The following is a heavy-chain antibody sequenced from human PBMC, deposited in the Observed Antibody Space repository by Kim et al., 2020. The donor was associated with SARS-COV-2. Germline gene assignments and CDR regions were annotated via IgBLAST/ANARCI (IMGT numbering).Heavy chain of an antibody. CDR1: GFTFSSSA. D-gene: IGHD3-16*01. J-gene: IGHJ5*02. CDR2: ITDSGDRT. CDR3: AKIITLGGQKWFDP. V-gene: IGHV3-23*01. Sequence: GGSLRLSCAASGFTFSSSAMRWARQAPGKGLEWVSSITDSGDRTYYADSEKGRFTISRDNSKNTLYLQMNSLRVEDTARYYCAKIITLGGQKWFDPWGQGTLVTVSS.